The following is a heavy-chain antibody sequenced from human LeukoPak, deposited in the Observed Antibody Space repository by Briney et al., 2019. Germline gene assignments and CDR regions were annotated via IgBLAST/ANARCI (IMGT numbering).Heavy chain of an antibody. D-gene: IGHD3-22*01. V-gene: IGHV1-69*05. CDR2: IIPIFGTA. CDR1: GGTFSSYA. CDR3: ARSFDSSGFYFDY. Sequence: SVKVSCKASGGTFSSYAISWVRQAPGQGLEWMGGIIPIFGTANYAQKFQGRVTITTDASTSTAYMELSSLRSEDTAVYYCARSFDSSGFYFDYWGQGTLVTVSS. J-gene: IGHJ4*02.